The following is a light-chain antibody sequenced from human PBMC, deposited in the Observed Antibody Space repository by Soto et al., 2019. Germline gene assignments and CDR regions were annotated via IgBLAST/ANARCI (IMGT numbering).Light chain of an antibody. Sequence: DIVMTQSPLSLPVTPGEPVSISCRSSQSLLHSDGYIYLDWYLQKPGQSPQVLIYLGSNRASGVPDRFSCSGSGTDFTLKISRVEAEDVGLYYCMQARQTTRTFGQGTKVEIK. CDR1: QSLLHSDGYIY. J-gene: IGKJ1*01. V-gene: IGKV2-28*01. CDR2: LGS. CDR3: MQARQTTRT.